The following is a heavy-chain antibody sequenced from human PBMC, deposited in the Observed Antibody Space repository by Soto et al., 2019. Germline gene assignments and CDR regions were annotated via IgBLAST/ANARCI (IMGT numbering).Heavy chain of an antibody. V-gene: IGHV4-59*08. D-gene: IGHD3-10*01. CDR2: ISYSGDT. CDR1: GGSISSNY. Sequence: SETLSLTCTVSGGSISSNYWSWIRQPPGKGLEWIGHISYSGDTIYKPSLKSRVTISIDTSKNQFSLKLSSVTAADTAVYYCARHPVSWFGEYDYWGQGTLVTVS. CDR3: ARHPVSWFGEYDY. J-gene: IGHJ4*02.